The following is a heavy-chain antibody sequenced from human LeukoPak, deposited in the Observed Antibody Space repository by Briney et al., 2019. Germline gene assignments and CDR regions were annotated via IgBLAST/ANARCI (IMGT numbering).Heavy chain of an antibody. Sequence: SETLSLTCTVSGGSISSSSYYWGWIRQPPGKGLEWIGSIYYSGSTYYNPSLKSRVTISVDTSKNQFSLKLSSVTAADTAVYYCASDMIVVVITPGGFDYWGQGTLVTVSS. J-gene: IGHJ4*02. CDR3: ASDMIVVVITPGGFDY. D-gene: IGHD3-22*01. CDR1: GGSISSSSYY. V-gene: IGHV4-39*07. CDR2: IYYSGST.